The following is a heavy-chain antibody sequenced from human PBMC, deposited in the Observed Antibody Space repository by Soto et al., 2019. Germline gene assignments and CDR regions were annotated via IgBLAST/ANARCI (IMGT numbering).Heavy chain of an antibody. CDR1: GITFSNYN. J-gene: IGHJ4*02. D-gene: IGHD1-26*01. Sequence: EVQLVESGGGVVQPGGSLRLSCAASGITFSNYNMNWVRQAPGKGLEWVSYISSSSSSKYYADSVKGRFTISRDNGENSLYLQMNSLRDEDTAVYYCASSGSYRLDYWGQGTLVTVSS. V-gene: IGHV3-48*02. CDR2: ISSSSSSK. CDR3: ASSGSYRLDY.